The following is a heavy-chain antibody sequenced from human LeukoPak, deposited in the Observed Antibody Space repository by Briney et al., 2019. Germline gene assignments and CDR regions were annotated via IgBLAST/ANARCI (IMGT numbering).Heavy chain of an antibody. V-gene: IGHV4-39*06. CDR3: ARVGVGTTGGRLFDF. CDR1: GGSISGRSYY. Sequence: SETLSLTCTVSGGSISGRSYYWGWIRQPPGKGLEWIGSIYYTGITYYNPSLKSRVTISTDTSKNQFPLKLTSVTAADTAVYYCARVGVGTTGGRLFDFWGQGTLVTVSS. J-gene: IGHJ4*02. D-gene: IGHD1-1*01. CDR2: IYYTGIT.